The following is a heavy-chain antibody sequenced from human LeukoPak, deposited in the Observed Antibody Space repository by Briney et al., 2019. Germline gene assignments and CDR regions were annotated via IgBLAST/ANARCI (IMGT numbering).Heavy chain of an antibody. V-gene: IGHV5-51*03. D-gene: IGHD6-13*01. CDR1: GYSFSSYW. Sequence: KPGESLKISCKGSGYSFSSYWIGWVRQMPGKGLEWMGIIYPGDSDTRYSTSFQGQVTISADKSISTAKLQWSSLKASDTAMYYCARRGWTAAAASYYFDYWGQGTLVTVSS. J-gene: IGHJ4*02. CDR2: IYPGDSDT. CDR3: ARRGWTAAAASYYFDY.